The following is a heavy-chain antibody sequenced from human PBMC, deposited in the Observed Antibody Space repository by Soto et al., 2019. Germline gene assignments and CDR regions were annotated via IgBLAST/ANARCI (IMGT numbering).Heavy chain of an antibody. CDR1: GGSIRSYY. Sequence: YETWSLTCPVSGGSIRSYYWSSLGRPAERGLERIERIYTSGSTNYNPSLKSRVTMSVDTSKNQFSLKLSSVTAADTAVYYCASGRGGSLVRGVSYYYGMDVWGQGTTVT. CDR2: IYTSGST. D-gene: IGHD3-10*01. CDR3: ASGRGGSLVRGVSYYYGMDV. J-gene: IGHJ6*02. V-gene: IGHV4-4*07.